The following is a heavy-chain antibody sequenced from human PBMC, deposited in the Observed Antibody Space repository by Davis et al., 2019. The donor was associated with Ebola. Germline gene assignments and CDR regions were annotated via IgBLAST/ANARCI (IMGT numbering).Heavy chain of an antibody. CDR3: ARRAFDNCYFNY. V-gene: IGHV3-73*01. Sequence: GESLKISCAASGFTFSGPAMHWVRHASGKGLEWVGRIRSKANSYATAYAASVKGRFTISRDDSKNTAYLQMDSLRAEDTAVYYCARRAFDNCYFNYWGQGTLVTVSS. J-gene: IGHJ4*03. CDR2: IRSKANSYAT. CDR1: GFTFSGPA. D-gene: IGHD1-1*01.